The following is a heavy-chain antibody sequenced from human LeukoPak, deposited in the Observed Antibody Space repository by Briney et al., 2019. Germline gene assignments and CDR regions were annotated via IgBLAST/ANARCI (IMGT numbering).Heavy chain of an antibody. CDR2: ISYSGTT. CDR3: ARRRGYCSAGSCFFDY. D-gene: IGHD2-15*01. Sequence: SETLSLTCTVSSDSISSYYWGWIRQPPGEALEWIGSISYSGTTYHNPSLKSRITISVDTSKNQFSLKLNSVTAADTAVYYCARRRGYCSAGSCFFDYWGQGTLVTVSS. CDR1: SDSISSYY. V-gene: IGHV4-59*05. J-gene: IGHJ4*02.